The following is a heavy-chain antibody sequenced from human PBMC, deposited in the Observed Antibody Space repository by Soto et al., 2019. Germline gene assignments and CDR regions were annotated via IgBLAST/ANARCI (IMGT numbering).Heavy chain of an antibody. V-gene: IGHV3-23*01. CDR2: MSGTSDDT. Sequence: EVHLLESGGGLVQPGGSLRLSCAASGFMFSAYAMHWVRQAPGQGLEWVSSMSGTSDDTYYADSVKGRFTVSRDSSKDTLYPPPNSLTAEDTALYFCAREDGGTPLDYGGQGTLVIVSS. CDR1: GFMFSAYA. D-gene: IGHD1-26*01. CDR3: AREDGGTPLDY. J-gene: IGHJ4*02.